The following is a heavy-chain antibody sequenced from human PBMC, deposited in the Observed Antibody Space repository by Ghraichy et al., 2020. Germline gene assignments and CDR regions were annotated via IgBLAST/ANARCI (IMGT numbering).Heavy chain of an antibody. CDR3: AKKMSSGSYPH. J-gene: IGHJ4*02. V-gene: IGHV3-23*01. CDR1: GFTFSRFV. Sequence: GGSLRLSCVGSGFTFSRFVMSWVRQTPGKRLEWVSAISVSGIETFYADSVKGRFTISRDNSRNTVYLEMNSLRVEDTAIYYCAKKMSSGSYPHWGQGNLVTVSS. D-gene: IGHD3-10*01. CDR2: ISVSGIET.